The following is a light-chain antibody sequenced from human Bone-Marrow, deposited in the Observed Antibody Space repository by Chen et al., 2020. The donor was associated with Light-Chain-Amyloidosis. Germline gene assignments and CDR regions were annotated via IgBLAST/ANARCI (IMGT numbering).Light chain of an antibody. CDR2: DAS. CDR3: QQRSI. V-gene: IGKV3-11*01. CDR1: QSVSSY. J-gene: IGKJ4*01. Sequence: IVLTQSPATLSLSPGERATLSCRASQSVSSYSAWYQQKPGQAPRLLIYDASNRATGIPVRFSGSGSGTDFTLTISSLEPEDFAVYYCQQRSIFGGGTKVEIK.